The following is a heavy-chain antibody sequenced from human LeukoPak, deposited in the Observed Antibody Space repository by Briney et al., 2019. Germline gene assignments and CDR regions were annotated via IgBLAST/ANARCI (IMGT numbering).Heavy chain of an antibody. CDR3: AHTQDLYAEGHSSGAFDY. J-gene: IGHJ4*02. CDR2: IDPSDSYT. D-gene: IGHD6-19*01. CDR1: GYSFTSYW. Sequence: PGESLKISCKGSGYSFTSYWISWVRQMPGKGLEWMGRIDPSDSYTNYSPSFQGHVTISADKSISTACLQWSSLKASGTAMYYCAHTQDLYAEGHSSGAFDYWNQGTLVTVSS. V-gene: IGHV5-10-1*01.